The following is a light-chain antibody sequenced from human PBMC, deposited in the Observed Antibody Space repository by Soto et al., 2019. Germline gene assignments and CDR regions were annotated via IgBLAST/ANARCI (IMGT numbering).Light chain of an antibody. CDR3: QQYGSSPFT. V-gene: IGKV3-20*01. CDR2: GVS. J-gene: IGKJ3*01. Sequence: EIVLTQSPGTLSLSPGERATLSCRASQSISSSFLAWYQQRPGQAPRLLIHGVSSKAAGIPDRFSGSGSGTDFTLTINSLEPEDFALYFCQQYGSSPFTFGTGTQLEIK. CDR1: QSISSSF.